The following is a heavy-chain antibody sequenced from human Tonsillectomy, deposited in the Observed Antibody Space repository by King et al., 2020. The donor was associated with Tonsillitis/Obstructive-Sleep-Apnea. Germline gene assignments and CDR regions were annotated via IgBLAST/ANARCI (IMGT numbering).Heavy chain of an antibody. J-gene: IGHJ3*02. CDR1: GFTFSSYG. CDR3: ARDQGIAVAGDDAFDI. D-gene: IGHD6-19*01. CDR2: IWYDGSNK. Sequence: VQLVESGGGVVQPGRSLRLSCAASGFTFSSYGMHWVRQAPGKGLEWVAVIWYDGSNKYYADSVKGRFTISRDNSKNTLYLQMNSLRAEDTAVYYCARDQGIAVAGDDAFDIWGQGTMVSVSS. V-gene: IGHV3-33*01.